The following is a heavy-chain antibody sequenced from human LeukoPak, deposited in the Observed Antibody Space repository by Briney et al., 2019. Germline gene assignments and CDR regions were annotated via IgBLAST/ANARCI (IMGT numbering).Heavy chain of an antibody. CDR3: ARVRYCSGGSCYYYFDY. J-gene: IGHJ4*02. CDR1: GYTFTGYY. CDR2: ISAYNGNT. Sequence: GASVKVSCKASGYTFTGYYMHWVRQAPGQGLEWMGWISAYNGNTNYAQKLQGRVTMTTDTSTSTAYMELRSLRSDDTAVYYCARVRYCSGGSCYYYFDYWGQGTLVTVSS. V-gene: IGHV1-18*04. D-gene: IGHD2-15*01.